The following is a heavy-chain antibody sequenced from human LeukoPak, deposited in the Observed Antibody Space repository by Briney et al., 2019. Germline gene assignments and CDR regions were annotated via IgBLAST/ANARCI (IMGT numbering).Heavy chain of an antibody. CDR3: AGPYYYYGMDV. J-gene: IGHJ6*02. Sequence: GGSLRLSCTTSGFTFGDYAMSWVRQAPGKGLEWVSAISGSGGSTYYADSVKGRFTISRDNSKNTLYLQMNSLRAEDTAVYYCAGPYYYYGMDVWGQGTTVTVSS. CDR1: GFTFGDYA. CDR2: ISGSGGST. V-gene: IGHV3-23*01.